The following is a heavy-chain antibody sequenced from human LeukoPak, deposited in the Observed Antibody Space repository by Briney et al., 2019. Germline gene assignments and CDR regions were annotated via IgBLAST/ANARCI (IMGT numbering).Heavy chain of an antibody. Sequence: QTGGSLRLSCVASGFPFSSYWMTWVRQAPGKGLGWVANIKQDGSKKSYVDSVKGRFTISRDNAKNSLYLQMNSLRAEDTAIYYCTRVGYIDEGIDYWGQGTLVTVSS. J-gene: IGHJ4*02. CDR3: TRVGYIDEGIDY. CDR1: GFPFSSYW. D-gene: IGHD5-24*01. V-gene: IGHV3-7*04. CDR2: IKQDGSKK.